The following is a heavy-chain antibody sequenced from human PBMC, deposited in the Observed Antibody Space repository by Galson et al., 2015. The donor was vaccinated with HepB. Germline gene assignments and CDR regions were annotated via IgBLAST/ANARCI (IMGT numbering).Heavy chain of an antibody. D-gene: IGHD4-17*01. J-gene: IGHJ6*02. CDR1: RFTFSRSW. CDR2: IYRDGGTT. Sequence: PLRLSCAASRFTFSRSWMHWVRQAPGKGLVWVPRIYRDGGTTSFADAAKGRFTISRDNAKNTLYLQMNSLRAEDTAVYYCARAIPYGDYYYYYAMDVWGQGTTVTVSS. CDR3: ARAIPYGDYYYYYAMDV. V-gene: IGHV3-74*01.